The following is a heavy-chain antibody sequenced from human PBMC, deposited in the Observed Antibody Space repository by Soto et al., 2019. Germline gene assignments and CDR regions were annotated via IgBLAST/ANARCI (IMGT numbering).Heavy chain of an antibody. V-gene: IGHV4-39*01. D-gene: IGHD3-22*01. J-gene: IGHJ4*02. CDR2: FYYSGNT. CDR1: GGSIISSLYY. Sequence: PSETLSLTCTVSGGSIISSLYYWGWIRQPPGRGLEWIGNFYYSGNTYYNPSLKSRGTISVDTSKNQFSLKLSSVTAADTAVYYCARRAYYCDSRNYYFDYWGRGTLVTVSS. CDR3: ARRAYYCDSRNYYFDY.